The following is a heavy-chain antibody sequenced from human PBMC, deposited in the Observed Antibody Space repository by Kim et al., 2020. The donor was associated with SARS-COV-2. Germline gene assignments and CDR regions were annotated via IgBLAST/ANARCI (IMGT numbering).Heavy chain of an antibody. Sequence: SETLSLTCTVSGGSISSGGYSWSWIRQHPGTGLEWIGYIYNSGSTYYNPSLKSRINISPDTSKNQFSLKLSSVTAADTAVYYCARGLRGPSYGMDVWGQGTTVTVSS. CDR2: IYNSGST. CDR1: GGSISSGGYS. CDR3: ARGLRGPSYGMDV. D-gene: IGHD3-10*01. V-gene: IGHV4-31*03. J-gene: IGHJ6*02.